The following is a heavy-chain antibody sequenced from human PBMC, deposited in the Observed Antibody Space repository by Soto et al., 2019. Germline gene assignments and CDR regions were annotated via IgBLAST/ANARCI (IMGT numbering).Heavy chain of an antibody. Sequence: SETLSLTCTVSGGSISSYYWSWIRQPPGKGLEWIGYIYYSGSTNYNPSLKSRVTISVDTSKNQFSLKLSSVTAADTAVYYCGREAYGSGSYRREGAGIDYWYQGTLVTVSS. V-gene: IGHV4-59*01. D-gene: IGHD3-10*01. CDR1: GGSISSYY. J-gene: IGHJ4*02. CDR2: IYYSGST. CDR3: GREAYGSGSYRREGAGIDY.